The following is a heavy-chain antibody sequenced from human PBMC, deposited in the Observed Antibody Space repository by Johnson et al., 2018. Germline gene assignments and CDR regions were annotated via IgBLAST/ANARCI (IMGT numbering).Heavy chain of an antibody. CDR1: GFTFRSYA. Sequence: VQLVQSGGGLVQPGGPLRLSCGASGFTFRSYAMSWVRQAPGKGLEWVSAISGSGAGTYYADSVRGRFTDSRNNSKNTLFLQMNSLRVEDTAIYSCEKDPQGEIQRWFFDYWGQGTLLTVSS. V-gene: IGHV3-23*04. CDR3: EKDPQGEIQRWFFDY. J-gene: IGHJ4*02. D-gene: IGHD5-18*01. CDR2: ISGSGAGT.